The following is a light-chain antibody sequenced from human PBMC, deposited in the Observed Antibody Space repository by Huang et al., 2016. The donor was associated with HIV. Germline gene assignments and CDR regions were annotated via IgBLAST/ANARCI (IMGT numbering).Light chain of an antibody. CDR3: QQSYSTLFT. CDR2: TAS. CDR1: QNINTY. Sequence: DIQMTQSPSSLSASVGDRFTITCRARQNINTYCNWYQQRRGKAPKLLIYTASNLDSGVPSRFSGSGSGTDFTLTISSLRPEDSATYYCQQSYSTLFTFGPGTRVDIK. V-gene: IGKV1-39*01. J-gene: IGKJ3*01.